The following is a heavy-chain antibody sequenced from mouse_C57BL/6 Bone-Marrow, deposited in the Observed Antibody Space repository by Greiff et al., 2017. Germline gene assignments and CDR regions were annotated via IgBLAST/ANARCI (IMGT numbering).Heavy chain of an antibody. CDR1: GYAFTNYL. CDR2: INPGSGGT. Sequence: VQLVESGAELVRPGTSVKVSCKASGYAFTNYLIEWVKQRPGQGLAWIGVINPGSGGTNYNEKFKGKATLTADKSSSTADMQLSSLTSEDAAVYFCARSKNWDSGFAYWCQGTLVTVSA. J-gene: IGHJ3*01. V-gene: IGHV1-54*01. D-gene: IGHD4-1*01. CDR3: ARSKNWDSGFAY.